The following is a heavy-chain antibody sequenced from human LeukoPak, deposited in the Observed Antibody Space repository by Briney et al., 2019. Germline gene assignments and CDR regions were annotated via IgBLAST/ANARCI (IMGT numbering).Heavy chain of an antibody. CDR3: ARDQVDYDTPDHFDY. J-gene: IGHJ4*02. D-gene: IGHD3-22*01. CDR1: GGSFSGYY. CDR2: INHSGST. V-gene: IGHV4-34*01. Sequence: SETLSLTCAVYGGSFSGYYWSWIRQPPGKGLEWIGEINHSGSTNYNPSLKSRVTISVDTSKNQFSLTLTSVTAADTAVYYCARDQVDYDTPDHFDYWGKGTLVTVSS.